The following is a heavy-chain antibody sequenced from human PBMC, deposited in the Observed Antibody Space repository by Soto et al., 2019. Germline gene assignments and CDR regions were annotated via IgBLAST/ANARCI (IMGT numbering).Heavy chain of an antibody. D-gene: IGHD6-6*01. Sequence: SLRLSCAASGFTFSSYATHWVRQAPGEGLEWVAVISYDGSNKYYADSVKSRFTISRDNAKNTLYLQMNSLRAEDTAVYYCACMYSSSPEVAADYWGQGTLVTVSS. CDR2: ISYDGSNK. V-gene: IGHV3-30-3*01. CDR3: ACMYSSSPEVAADY. CDR1: GFTFSSYA. J-gene: IGHJ4*02.